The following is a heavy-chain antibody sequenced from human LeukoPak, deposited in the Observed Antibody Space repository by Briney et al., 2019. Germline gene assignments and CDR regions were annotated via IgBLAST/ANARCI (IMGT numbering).Heavy chain of an antibody. CDR3: ARQWDIVATWGRWFDP. Sequence: SETLSLTCTVSGVSITHYWGWIRQPPGEGLEWIGSFYYSGNTYYNSSLESRVTISVDTSKNQFSLKLTSVTAADTAIYYCARQWDIVATWGRWFDPWGQGILVTVSS. D-gene: IGHD5-12*01. CDR2: FYYSGNT. J-gene: IGHJ5*02. CDR1: GVSITHY. V-gene: IGHV4-39*01.